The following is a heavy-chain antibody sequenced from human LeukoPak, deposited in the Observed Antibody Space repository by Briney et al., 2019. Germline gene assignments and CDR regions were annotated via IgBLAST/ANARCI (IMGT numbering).Heavy chain of an antibody. V-gene: IGHV3-21*01. Sequence: GGSLRLSCAASGLTVSSNHMSWVRQAPGKGLEWVSSISSSSSYIYYADSVKGRFTISRDNAKNSLYLQMNSLRAEDTAVYYCASPSTLDYWGQGTLVTVSS. CDR3: ASPSTLDY. D-gene: IGHD2-2*01. CDR2: ISSSSSYI. CDR1: GLTVSSNH. J-gene: IGHJ4*02.